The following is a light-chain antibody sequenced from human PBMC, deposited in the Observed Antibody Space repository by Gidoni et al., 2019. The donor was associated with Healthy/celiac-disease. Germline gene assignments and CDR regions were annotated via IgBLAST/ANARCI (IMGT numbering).Light chain of an antibody. Sequence: DIVMTQSPATLSVSPGERATLSCRASQSVSSNLAWYQQKPGQAPRLLIYGASTRATGIPARFSGSGSGTEFTLTISSLQSEDFAVYYCQHRETFGQGTKLEIK. V-gene: IGKV3-15*01. CDR3: QHRET. J-gene: IGKJ2*01. CDR2: GAS. CDR1: QSVSSN.